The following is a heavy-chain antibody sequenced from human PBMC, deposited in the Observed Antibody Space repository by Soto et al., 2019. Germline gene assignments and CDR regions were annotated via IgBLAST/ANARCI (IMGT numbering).Heavy chain of an antibody. CDR1: GYTFVSYG. CDR3: ARDQYYFDSSGYYDF. CDR2: ISPYNGNT. J-gene: IGHJ4*02. V-gene: IGHV1-18*04. Sequence: QIQLVQSGAEVKKPGASVSVSCETSGYTFVSYGISGVRQAPGQGLEWMGWISPYNGNTNYAEKFKDRVTLTTATSTDTAFLDLRSLTSDDTAVYFCARDQYYFDSSGYYDFWGQGTLVTVSS. D-gene: IGHD3-22*01.